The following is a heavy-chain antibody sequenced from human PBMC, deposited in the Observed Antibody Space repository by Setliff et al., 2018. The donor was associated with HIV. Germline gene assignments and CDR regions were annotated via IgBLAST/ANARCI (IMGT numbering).Heavy chain of an antibody. CDR3: ARSPTSNYLYYFDY. CDR2: INHSGSA. Sequence: PSETLSLTCAVSGGSISISTYYWGWIRQPPGKGLEWIGEINHSGSANYNPSLKSRVTISVDTSKNQFSLKLSSVTAADTAVYYCARSPTSNYLYYFDYWGQGTLVTVSS. D-gene: IGHD4-4*01. J-gene: IGHJ4*02. V-gene: IGHV4-39*07. CDR1: GGSISISTYY.